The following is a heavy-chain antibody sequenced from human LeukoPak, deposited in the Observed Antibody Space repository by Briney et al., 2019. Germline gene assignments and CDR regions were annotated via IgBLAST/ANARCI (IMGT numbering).Heavy chain of an antibody. CDR1: GGSISSYY. J-gene: IGHJ4*02. CDR3: ARDRSLDY. CDR2: IYFSGST. V-gene: IGHV4-59*01. Sequence: SETLSLTCTVSGGSISSYYWSWIRQPPGKGLEWIGYIYFSGSTNYNPSLKSRVTISVDTSKNQFSLKLSSVTAADTAVYYCARDRSLDYWGQGTLVTVSS.